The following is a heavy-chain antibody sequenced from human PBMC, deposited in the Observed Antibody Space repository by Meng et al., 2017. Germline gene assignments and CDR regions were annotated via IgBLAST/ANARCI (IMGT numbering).Heavy chain of an antibody. V-gene: IGHV1-2*06. CDR1: GYTFIDAY. CDR2: IIPSRSDA. Sequence: ASVKVSCKASGYTFIDAYVHWVRQAPGQSLEWMGRIIPSRSDANSAQKFQGRVTLTWDTSISTAYMELSSLRSDDTAIYYCARDGGNYDFDYWGQGTLVTVSS. J-gene: IGHJ4*02. CDR3: ARDGGNYDFDY. D-gene: IGHD1-7*01.